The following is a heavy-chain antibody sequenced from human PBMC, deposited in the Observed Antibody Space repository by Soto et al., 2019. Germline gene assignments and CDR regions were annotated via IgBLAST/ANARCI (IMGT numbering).Heavy chain of an antibody. CDR3: GRDIYDFWSGYSYYYGMDV. J-gene: IGHJ6*02. CDR2: IWYDGSNE. CDR1: GFIFSSYA. Sequence: LTLSCEPSGFIFSSYAMNRLRQAPGKGLEWVAIIWYDGSNEYYADSVKGRFTISRDNSKNTLYLQMNSLRAEDTAVYYCGRDIYDFWSGYSYYYGMDVWGQGT. D-gene: IGHD3-3*01. V-gene: IGHV3-33*01.